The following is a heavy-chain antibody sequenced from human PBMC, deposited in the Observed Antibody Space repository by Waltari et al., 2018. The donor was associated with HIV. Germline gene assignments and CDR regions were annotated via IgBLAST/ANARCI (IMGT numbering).Heavy chain of an antibody. V-gene: IGHV4-4*02. Sequence: QVQLQESGPGLVKPSGTLSLTCAVSGGSISSSNWWSWVRQPPGKGLEWIGEIYHSASTTHTPSLKSRVTISVDKSKNQFSLKLSSVTAADTAVYYCARDMNPNIPGNNWNDYYYGMDVWGQGTTVTVSS. D-gene: IGHD1-1*01. CDR3: ARDMNPNIPGNNWNDYYYGMDV. J-gene: IGHJ6*02. CDR1: GGSISSSNW. CDR2: IYHSAST.